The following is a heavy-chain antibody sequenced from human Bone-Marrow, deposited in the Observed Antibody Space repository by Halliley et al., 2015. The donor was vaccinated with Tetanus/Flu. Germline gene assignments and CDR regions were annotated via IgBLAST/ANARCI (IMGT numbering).Heavy chain of an antibody. V-gene: IGHV3-21*01. Sequence: VSSISSSRSYKYYADSGKGRFTISRDNAKNSLYLQMNSLRAEDTAVYYCARDQDYDSTGSLDYWGQGTLVTVSS. D-gene: IGHD3-22*01. CDR3: ARDQDYDSTGSLDY. J-gene: IGHJ4*02. CDR2: ISSSRSYK.